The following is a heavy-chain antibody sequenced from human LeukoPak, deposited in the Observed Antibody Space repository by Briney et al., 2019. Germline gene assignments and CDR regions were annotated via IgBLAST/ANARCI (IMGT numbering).Heavy chain of an antibody. D-gene: IGHD5-18*01. J-gene: IGHJ4*02. CDR1: GGSISSSSYY. V-gene: IGHV4-39*07. CDR3: ARGGIWSSYGT. CDR2: IYYSGST. Sequence: SETLSLTCTVSGGSISSSSYYWGWIRQPPGKGLEWIGSIYYSGSTYYNPSLKSRVTISVDTSKNQFSLKLSSVTAADTAVYYCARGGIWSSYGTWGQGTLVTVSS.